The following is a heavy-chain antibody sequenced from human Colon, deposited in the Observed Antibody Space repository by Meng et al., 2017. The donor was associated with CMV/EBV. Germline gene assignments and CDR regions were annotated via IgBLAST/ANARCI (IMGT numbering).Heavy chain of an antibody. CDR3: ATVSSGYYLYFQH. CDR1: GYTVTGYY. D-gene: IGHD3-22*01. V-gene: IGHV1-2*02. Sequence: QVQLVQSGAGVTQPGASVKVSCKSSGYTVTGYYMHWVRQAPGQGLEWMGWINPNSGGTNYAQKFQGRVTMTRETSISTAYMELSRLRSDDTAVYYCATVSSGYYLYFQHWGQGTLVTVSS. J-gene: IGHJ1*01. CDR2: INPNSGGT.